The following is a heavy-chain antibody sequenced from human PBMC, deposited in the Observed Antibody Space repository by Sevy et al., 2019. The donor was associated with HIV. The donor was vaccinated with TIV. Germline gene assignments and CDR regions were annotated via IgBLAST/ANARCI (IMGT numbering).Heavy chain of an antibody. J-gene: IGHJ4*02. Sequence: GESLRLSCAASGFTFSSYGMHWVRQAPGKGLEWVAFIRYDGSNKYYADSVKGRFTISRDNSKNTLYLQMNSLRAEDTAVYYCAKDKEAGNYFDYWGQGTLVTVSS. D-gene: IGHD6-19*01. CDR1: GFTFSSYG. CDR2: IRYDGSNK. CDR3: AKDKEAGNYFDY. V-gene: IGHV3-30*02.